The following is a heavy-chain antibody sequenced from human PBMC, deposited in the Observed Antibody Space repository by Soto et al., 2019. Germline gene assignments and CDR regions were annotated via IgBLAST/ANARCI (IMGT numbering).Heavy chain of an antibody. D-gene: IGHD3-22*01. Sequence: SETLSLTCTVSGGSVSSTSNLWTWVRRPPGKGLEWIGYIYYTGKTNYNASLKSRVTISIDTSNNQFSLKMNSVTAADTAVYYCARVETVNYERYNSFDPWGQGTLVTVSS. J-gene: IGHJ5*02. CDR1: GGSVSSTSNL. V-gene: IGHV4-61*01. CDR2: IYYTGKT. CDR3: ARVETVNYERYNSFDP.